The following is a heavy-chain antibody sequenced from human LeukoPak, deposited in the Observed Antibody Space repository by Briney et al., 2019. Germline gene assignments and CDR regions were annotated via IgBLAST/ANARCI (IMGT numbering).Heavy chain of an antibody. Sequence: ASVKVSCKASGYTFTSYDINWVGQAAGQGVEGMGWMNPNRGKTVYAQKFQGRVTMTRNTSKSTAYMELSSLTSEDTAVYYCARGFDKSYDKTLAYWGQGTLVTVSS. V-gene: IGHV1-8*01. D-gene: IGHD5-12*01. J-gene: IGHJ4*02. CDR2: MNPNRGKT. CDR3: ARGFDKSYDKTLAY. CDR1: GYTFTSYD.